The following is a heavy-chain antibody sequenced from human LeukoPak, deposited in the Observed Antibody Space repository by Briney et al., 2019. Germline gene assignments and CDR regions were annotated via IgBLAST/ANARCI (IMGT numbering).Heavy chain of an antibody. J-gene: IGHJ4*02. CDR3: ARAQEIPYNYDY. D-gene: IGHD5-24*01. CDR1: VCTFIRYA. CDR2: IIPIFGTA. V-gene: IGHV1-69*13. Sequence: GAALSVSRQASVCTFIRYALSAVRQAPGHVLEWLGGIIPIFGTAKYVQKFQGRVTITADESSSTAYMELSSLRSEDTAVYYCARAQEIPYNYDYWGEGGLVTISS.